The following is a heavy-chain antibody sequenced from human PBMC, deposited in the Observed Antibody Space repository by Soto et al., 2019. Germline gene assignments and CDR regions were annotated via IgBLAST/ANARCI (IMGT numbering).Heavy chain of an antibody. Sequence: ASVKVSCKVSGYTLTELSMHWVRQAPGKGLEWMGGFDPEDGETIYAQKFQGRVTMTEDTSTDTAYMELSSLRSEDTAVYYCAKVRYSDGYYQFDYWGQGTLVTVSS. CDR3: AKVRYSDGYYQFDY. V-gene: IGHV1-24*01. CDR1: GYTLTELS. CDR2: FDPEDGET. J-gene: IGHJ4*02. D-gene: IGHD5-18*01.